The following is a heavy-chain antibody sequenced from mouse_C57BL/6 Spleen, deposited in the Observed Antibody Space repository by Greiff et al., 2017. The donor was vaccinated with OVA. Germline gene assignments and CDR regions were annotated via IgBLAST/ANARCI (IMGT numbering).Heavy chain of an antibody. D-gene: IGHD1-1*01. CDR2: IYPGSGST. V-gene: IGHV1-55*01. CDR3: ARAGYYGSSAGWYFDV. Sequence: QVQLQQPGAELVKPGASVKLSCKASGYTFTSYWITWVKQRPGQGLEWIGDIYPGSGSTNYNETFKSKATLTVDTSSSTAYMQLSSLTSEDSAVYYCARAGYYGSSAGWYFDVWGTGTMVTVSS. CDR1: GYTFTSYW. J-gene: IGHJ1*03.